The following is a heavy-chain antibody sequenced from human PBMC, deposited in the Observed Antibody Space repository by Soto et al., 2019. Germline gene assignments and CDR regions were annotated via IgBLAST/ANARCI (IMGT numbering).Heavy chain of an antibody. D-gene: IGHD1-26*01. CDR1: GGAFSDYY. Sequence: QVQLLQWGAGLLKPSETLSLTCAVYGGAFSDYYWTWIRQPPGKGLEWIGEINQSGSTIYKSSLKSRITLSLDMSKKQFSLNLSSVTAADTAVYYCARARGVGASRRWNFDLWGRGTLVTVSS. J-gene: IGHJ2*01. CDR2: INQSGST. CDR3: ARARGVGASRRWNFDL. V-gene: IGHV4-34*01.